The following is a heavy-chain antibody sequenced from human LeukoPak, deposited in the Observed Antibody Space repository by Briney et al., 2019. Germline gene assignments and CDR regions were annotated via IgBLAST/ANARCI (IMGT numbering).Heavy chain of an antibody. CDR2: INHSGST. J-gene: IGHJ3*02. V-gene: IGHV4-34*01. Sequence: SETLSLTCTVSGGSFSSYYWSWIRQPPGKGLEWIGEINHSGSTNYNPSLKSRVTISVDTSKNQFSLKLSSVTAADTAVYYCASLWPYQLSAFDIWGQGTMVTVSS. CDR3: ASLWPYQLSAFDI. CDR1: GGSFSSYY. D-gene: IGHD2-2*01.